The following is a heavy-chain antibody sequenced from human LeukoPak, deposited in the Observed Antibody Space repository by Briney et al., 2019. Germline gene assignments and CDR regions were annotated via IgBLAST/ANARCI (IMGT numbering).Heavy chain of an antibody. J-gene: IGHJ4*02. D-gene: IGHD6-6*01. CDR2: IRSKTNSYAT. CDR3: AKEGLNIATRDFFDS. CDR1: GFTFSGSA. Sequence: GGSLRLSCAASGFTFSGSAMHWVRQASGKGLEWVGRIRSKTNSYATSYAASVKGRFAISRDNSKNTLYLQMNSLRAEDTAVYYCAKEGLNIATRDFFDSWGQGTLVTVSS. V-gene: IGHV3-73*01.